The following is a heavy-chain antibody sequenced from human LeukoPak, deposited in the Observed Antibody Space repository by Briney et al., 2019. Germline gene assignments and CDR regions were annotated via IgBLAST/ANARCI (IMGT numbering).Heavy chain of an antibody. D-gene: IGHD3-22*01. CDR2: ISSSGSTI. CDR1: GFTFSSYE. J-gene: IGHJ4*02. V-gene: IGHV3-48*03. Sequence: GGSLRLSCAASGFTFSSYEMNWVRQAPGKGLEWVSYISSSGSTIYYADSVKGRFTISRDNAKNSLYLQMNSLRAEDTAVYYCARNYYDSSGYYYGVWFDYWGQGTLVTVSS. CDR3: ARNYYDSSGYYYGVWFDY.